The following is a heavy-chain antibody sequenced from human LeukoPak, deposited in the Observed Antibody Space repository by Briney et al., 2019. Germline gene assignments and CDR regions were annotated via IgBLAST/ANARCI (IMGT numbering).Heavy chain of an antibody. J-gene: IGHJ4*02. V-gene: IGHV3-48*04. CDR2: IKGTGLTT. D-gene: IGHD2/OR15-2a*01. Sequence: GGSLRLSCAASGFTFSSYAMSWVRQAPGKGLEWVSTIKGTGLTTYYADSVKGRFTISRDNAKNSLYLQMNSLRAEDTAVYYCARTLLTMISDYWGQGTLVTVSS. CDR3: ARTLLTMISDY. CDR1: GFTFSSYA.